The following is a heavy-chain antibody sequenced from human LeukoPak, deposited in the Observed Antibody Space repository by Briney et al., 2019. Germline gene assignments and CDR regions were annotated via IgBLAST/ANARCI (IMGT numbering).Heavy chain of an antibody. CDR2: IGSGGST. D-gene: IGHD3-22*01. J-gene: IGHJ4*02. CDR3: AKEAEGSSGYYSYYFDY. Sequence: PGGSLRLSCAASGFTFSSYAMSWVRQAPGKGLEWVSLIGSGGSTYYADSVKGRFTICRDNSKNTLYLQMNSLRAEDTAVYYCAKEAEGSSGYYSYYFDYWGQGALVTVSS. V-gene: IGHV3-23*01. CDR1: GFTFSSYA.